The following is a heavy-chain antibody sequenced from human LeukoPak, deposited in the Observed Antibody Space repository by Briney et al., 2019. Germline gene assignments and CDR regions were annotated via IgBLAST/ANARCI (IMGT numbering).Heavy chain of an antibody. CDR3: AKGTLRGSSNWYHHGMDV. J-gene: IGHJ6*02. CDR1: RFTFSTYG. V-gene: IGHV3-30*18. CDR2: ISYDGSKK. Sequence: GGSLRLSCAASRFTFSTYGMHWVRQAPGKGLEWVAVISYDGSKKYYADSMKGRFTISRDNSKNTLYLQMNSLRVEDTAVYYCAKGTLRGSSNWYHHGMDVWGQGTTVTVSS. D-gene: IGHD6-13*01.